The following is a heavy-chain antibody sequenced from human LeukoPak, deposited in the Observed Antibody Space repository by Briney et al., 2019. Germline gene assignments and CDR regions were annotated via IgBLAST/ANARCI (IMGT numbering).Heavy chain of an antibody. CDR3: AREGSTYYDFWRGYYSDNWFDP. D-gene: IGHD3-3*01. CDR1: GGSISSYY. V-gene: IGHV4-4*07. J-gene: IGHJ5*02. CDR2: IYTSGST. Sequence: SETLSLTCTVSGGSISSYYWSWIRQPAGKGLEWIGRIYTSGSTNYNPSLKSRVTMSVDTSKNQFSLKLSSVTAADTAVYYCAREGSTYYDFWRGYYSDNWFDPWGKGTLVTVSS.